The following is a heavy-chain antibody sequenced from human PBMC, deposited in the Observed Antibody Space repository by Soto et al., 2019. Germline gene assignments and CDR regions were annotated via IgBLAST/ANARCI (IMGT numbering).Heavy chain of an antibody. CDR1: GGSISSGGYY. D-gene: IGHD2-8*01. CDR2: IYYSGST. Sequence: QVQLQESGPGLVKPSQTLSLTCTVSGGSISSGGYYWSWIRQHPGKGLEWIGYIYYSGSTYYNPSLKSRVTISVDTSKNQFSLKLSSVTAADTAVYYCARDPPYCTNGVCYSIGYFDYWGQGTLVTVSS. J-gene: IGHJ4*02. V-gene: IGHV4-31*03. CDR3: ARDPPYCTNGVCYSIGYFDY.